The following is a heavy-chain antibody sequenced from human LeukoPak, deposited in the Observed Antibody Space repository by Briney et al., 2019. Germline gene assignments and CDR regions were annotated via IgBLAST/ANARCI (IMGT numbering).Heavy chain of an antibody. CDR3: ARAGSGWYYGFDY. V-gene: IGHV3-66*01. D-gene: IGHD6-19*01. J-gene: IGHJ4*02. CDR1: GFTVSSNY. CDR2: IYSGGST. Sequence: GGSLRLSCAASGFTVSSNYMSWVRQAPGKGLEWVSVIYSGGSTYYADSVKGRFTISRDNSKNTLYLQMNSLRAKDTAVYYCARAGSGWYYGFDYWGQGTLVTVSS.